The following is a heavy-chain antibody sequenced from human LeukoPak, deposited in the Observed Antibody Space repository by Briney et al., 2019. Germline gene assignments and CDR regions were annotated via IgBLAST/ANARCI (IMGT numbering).Heavy chain of an antibody. Sequence: ASVKVSCKASGYTFTSYAMHWVRQAPGQRLEWMGWINAGNGNTKYSQKFQGRVTITRDTSASTAYMELSSLRSEDTAVYYCARDKNTIYAFDIWGQGTMVTVSS. CDR1: GYTFTSYA. J-gene: IGHJ3*02. D-gene: IGHD3-3*01. CDR3: ARDKNTIYAFDI. V-gene: IGHV1-3*01. CDR2: INAGNGNT.